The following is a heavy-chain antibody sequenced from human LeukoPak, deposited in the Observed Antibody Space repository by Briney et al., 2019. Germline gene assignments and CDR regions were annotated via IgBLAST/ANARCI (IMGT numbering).Heavy chain of an antibody. J-gene: IGHJ3*02. CDR2: IYSGGST. D-gene: IGHD5-24*01. Sequence: PGGSLRLSCAASGFTVSSNYMTWVRQAPGKGLEWVSIIYSGGSTYYADSVKGRFTISGDNSKNTLYLQMNSLRAEDTAVYYCARLAAADGYNHAFDIRGLGTVVAVSS. CDR1: GFTVSSNY. V-gene: IGHV3-66*01. CDR3: ARLAAADGYNHAFDI.